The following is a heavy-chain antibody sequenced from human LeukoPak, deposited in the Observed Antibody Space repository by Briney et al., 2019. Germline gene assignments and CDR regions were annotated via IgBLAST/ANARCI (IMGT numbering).Heavy chain of an antibody. CDR2: INPNSGGT. CDR3: ARDGEPGYYYMDV. V-gene: IGHV1-2*02. CDR1: GYTFTGYY. Sequence: ASVKVSCKASGYTFTGYYMHWVRQAPGQGLEWLGWINPNSGGTNYAQKFQGRVTMTRDTSISTAYMELSRLRSDDTAVYYCARDGEPGYYYMDVWGKGTTVTVSS. D-gene: IGHD1-14*01. J-gene: IGHJ6*03.